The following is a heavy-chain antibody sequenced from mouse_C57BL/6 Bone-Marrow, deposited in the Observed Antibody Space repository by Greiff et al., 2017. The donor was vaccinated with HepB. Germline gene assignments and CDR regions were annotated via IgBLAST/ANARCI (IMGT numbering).Heavy chain of an antibody. CDR3: ARRIYYYGSSSWYFDV. V-gene: IGHV5-6*02. CDR1: GFTFSSYG. Sequence: EVKLVESGGDLVKPGGSLKLSCAASGFTFSSYGMSWVRQTPDKRLEWVATISSGGSYTYYPDSVKGRFTISRDNAKNTLYLQMSSLKSEDTAMYYCARRIYYYGSSSWYFDVWGTGTTVTVSS. D-gene: IGHD1-1*01. CDR2: ISSGGSYT. J-gene: IGHJ1*03.